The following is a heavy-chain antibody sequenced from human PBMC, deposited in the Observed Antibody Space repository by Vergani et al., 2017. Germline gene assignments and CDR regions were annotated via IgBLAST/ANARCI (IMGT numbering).Heavy chain of an antibody. CDR2: ISGSGGST. CDR3: AKDRRPYMVRGVPTFGY. D-gene: IGHD3-10*01. J-gene: IGHJ4*02. CDR1: GFTFSSYA. V-gene: IGHV3-23*01. Sequence: EVQLLESGGGLVQPGGSLRLSCAASGFTFSSYAMSWVRQAPGKGLEWVSAISGSGGSTYYADSVKGRFTISRDNSKNTLYLQINSLRAEDTAVYYCAKDRRPYMVRGVPTFGYWGQGTLVTVSS.